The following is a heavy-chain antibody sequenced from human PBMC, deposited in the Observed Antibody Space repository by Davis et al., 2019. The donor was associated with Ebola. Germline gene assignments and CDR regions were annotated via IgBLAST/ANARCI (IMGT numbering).Heavy chain of an antibody. V-gene: IGHV3-30*03. J-gene: IGHJ2*01. CDR1: GFTFSNYG. Sequence: PGGSLRLSCAASGFTFSNYGMHWVRQAPGKGLEWVAFISYDGSSKFYADSVKGRFTISRDNAKNSLYLQMNSLRDEDTAVYYCARGSRYWYFDLWGRGTLVTVSS. CDR2: ISYDGSSK. CDR3: ARGSRYWYFDL.